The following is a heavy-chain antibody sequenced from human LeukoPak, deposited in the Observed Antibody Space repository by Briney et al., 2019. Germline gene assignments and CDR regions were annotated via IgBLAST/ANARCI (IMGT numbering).Heavy chain of an antibody. CDR2: ISSSSSYI. CDR1: GFTFSSYS. Sequence: AGSLRLSCAASGFTFSSYSMNWVRQAPGKGLKWVSSISSSSSYIYYADSVKGRLTISTDHAKNSPYLQMNSLTPEGPSVTDCARGGTYQPLLGDWGQGTLVTASS. J-gene: IGHJ4*02. D-gene: IGHD2-2*01. V-gene: IGHV3-21*01. CDR3: ARGGTYQPLLGD.